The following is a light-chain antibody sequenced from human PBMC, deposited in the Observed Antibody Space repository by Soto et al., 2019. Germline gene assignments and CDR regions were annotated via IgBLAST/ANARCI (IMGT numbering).Light chain of an antibody. V-gene: IGKV3-20*01. CDR2: GAS. Sequence: EIVLTQSPGTLSLSPGERATLSCRASQSVSSNYLAWYQHKPGQAPRLLIYGASNRATGIPDRFSGSGSGTDFTLTISRQAPEDFAVYYWQYYSSSETFGQGTKVDIK. J-gene: IGKJ1*01. CDR3: QYYSSSET. CDR1: QSVSSNY.